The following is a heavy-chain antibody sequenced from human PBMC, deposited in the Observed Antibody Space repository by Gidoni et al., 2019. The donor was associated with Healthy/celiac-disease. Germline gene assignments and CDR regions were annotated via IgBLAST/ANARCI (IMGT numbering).Heavy chain of an antibody. CDR1: GFTFDDSA. J-gene: IGHJ3*02. CDR3: AKAPDPFQFWGGAFDI. CDR2: MSWNSGSI. D-gene: IGHD3-16*01. Sequence: EVQLLESGGGLVQSGRSLRLSCEASGFTFDDSAMHWVRQAPGKGLEWVLGMSWNSGSIGYADSVKGRFTISRDNAKNSLYLQMNSLRAEDTALYYCAKAPDPFQFWGGAFDIWGQGTMVTVSS. V-gene: IGHV3-9*01.